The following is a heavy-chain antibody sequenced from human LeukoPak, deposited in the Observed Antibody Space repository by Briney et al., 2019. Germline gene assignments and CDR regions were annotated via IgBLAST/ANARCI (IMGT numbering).Heavy chain of an antibody. V-gene: IGHV3-23*01. D-gene: IGHD2-15*01. Sequence: GGSLRLSCAASGFTFSSYAMSRVRQAPGKGLEWVSAISGSGGSTYYADSVKGRFTISRDNSKNTLYLQMNSLRAEDTAVYYCARGVRYCSGGSCYYFDYWGQGTLVTVSS. J-gene: IGHJ4*02. CDR2: ISGSGGST. CDR1: GFTFSSYA. CDR3: ARGVRYCSGGSCYYFDY.